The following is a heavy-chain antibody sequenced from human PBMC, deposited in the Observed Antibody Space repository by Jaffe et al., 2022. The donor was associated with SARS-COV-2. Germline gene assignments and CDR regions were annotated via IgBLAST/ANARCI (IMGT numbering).Heavy chain of an antibody. J-gene: IGHJ6*02. Sequence: QVQLVESGGGVVQPGRSLRLSCAASGFTFSSYGMHWVRQAPGKGLEWVAVISYDGSNKYYADSVKGRFTISRDNSKNTLYLQMNSLRAEDTAVYYCAKVRRRIGGLDYTEGGGMDVWGQGTTVTVSS. CDR2: ISYDGSNK. V-gene: IGHV3-30*18. CDR1: GFTFSSYG. CDR3: AKVRRRIGGLDYTEGGGMDV. D-gene: IGHD4-4*01.